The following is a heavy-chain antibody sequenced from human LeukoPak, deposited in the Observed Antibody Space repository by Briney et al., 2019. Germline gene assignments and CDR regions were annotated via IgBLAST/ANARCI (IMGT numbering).Heavy chain of an antibody. Sequence: ASVEVSCKASGGTFSSYAISWVRQAPGQGLEWMGGIIPIFGTANYAQKFQGRVTITADESTSTAYMELSSLRSEDTAVYYCARGSRDGPSGLLGYWGQGTLVTVSS. CDR2: IIPIFGTA. V-gene: IGHV1-69*13. D-gene: IGHD5-24*01. J-gene: IGHJ4*02. CDR1: GGTFSSYA. CDR3: ARGSRDGPSGLLGY.